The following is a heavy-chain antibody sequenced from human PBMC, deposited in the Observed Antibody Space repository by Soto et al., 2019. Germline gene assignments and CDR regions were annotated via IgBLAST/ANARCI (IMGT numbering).Heavy chain of an antibody. Sequence: QLQLVQAGAAVKKPGASVKVSCKASGYTFISYGISWVRKAPGQGLEWMGWLSTYTANTNYAQTFQGRVTLTHTPSRCMAYRELRIVRSDDSAVYYCARAGYSTSWYGILSTGANGVEIDYWGQGTLVTVSS. CDR2: LSTYTANT. CDR3: ARAGYSTSWYGILSTGANGVEIDY. J-gene: IGHJ4*02. D-gene: IGHD6-13*01. V-gene: IGHV1-18*01. CDR1: GYTFISYG.